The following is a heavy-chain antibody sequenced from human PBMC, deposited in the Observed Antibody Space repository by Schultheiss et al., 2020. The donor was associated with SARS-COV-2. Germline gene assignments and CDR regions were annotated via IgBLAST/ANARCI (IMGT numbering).Heavy chain of an antibody. CDR2: ISYDGSNK. V-gene: IGHV3-30*18. Sequence: GGSLRLSCAASGFTVSSNYMSWVRQAPGKGLEWVAVISYDGSNKYYADSVKGRFTISRDNAKNSLFLQMNSLKVEDTALYYCAKGGTVVGNDLDYWGQGTLVTVSS. J-gene: IGHJ4*02. D-gene: IGHD4-23*01. CDR3: AKGGTVVGNDLDY. CDR1: GFTVSSNY.